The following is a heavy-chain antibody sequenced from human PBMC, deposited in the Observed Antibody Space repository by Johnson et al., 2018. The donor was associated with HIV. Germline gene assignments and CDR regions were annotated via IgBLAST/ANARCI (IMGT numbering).Heavy chain of an antibody. J-gene: IGHJ3*02. CDR2: LYSGGST. CDR3: ARDQFYSSSWYDTFDI. D-gene: IGHD6-13*01. Sequence: VQLVESGGGLVQPGGSLRLSCAASGFTVSSNYMSWVRQAPGKGLEWVSVLYSGGSTYSADSVKGRFTISRDSSKNTQYLQMNSLRAEDTAVYYCARDQFYSSSWYDTFDIWGQGTMVTVSS. CDR1: GFTVSSNY. V-gene: IGHV3-66*01.